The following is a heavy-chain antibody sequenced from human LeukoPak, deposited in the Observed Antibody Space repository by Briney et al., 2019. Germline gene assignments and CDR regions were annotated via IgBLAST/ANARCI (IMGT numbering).Heavy chain of an antibody. D-gene: IGHD2-21*01. V-gene: IGHV4-4*08. J-gene: IGHJ3*02. CDR3: ERCTAAVTYTFDI. CDR2: VFHSGTT. Sequence: SETLSLTCNVSGDSLSSHFWSWIRQTPGKGLEWIGYVFHSGTTNYCPSLKSRVTISLDTSKKQFYLRLASVTAADTAVYYCERCTAAVTYTFDIWGRGAMVSVSS. CDR1: GDSLSSHF.